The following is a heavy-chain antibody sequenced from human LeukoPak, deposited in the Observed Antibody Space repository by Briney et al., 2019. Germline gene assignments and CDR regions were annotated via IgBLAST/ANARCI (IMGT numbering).Heavy chain of an antibody. CDR2: IFYSGST. J-gene: IGHJ4*02. CDR1: GGSISSSSYY. Sequence: SETLSLTCTVSGGSISSSSYYWGWIRQPPGKGLEWIGSIFYSGSTYYNPSLKSRVTISVDTSKNQFSLKLSSVTAADTAVYYCARQTRDIVVVVAATYFDYWGQGTLVTVSS. D-gene: IGHD2-15*01. V-gene: IGHV4-39*01. CDR3: ARQTRDIVVVVAATYFDY.